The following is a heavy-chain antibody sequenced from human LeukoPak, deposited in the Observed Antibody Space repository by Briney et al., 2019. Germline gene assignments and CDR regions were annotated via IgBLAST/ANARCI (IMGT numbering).Heavy chain of an antibody. CDR3: ARLTEQWLLAFDI. CDR2: IYTSGST. D-gene: IGHD6-19*01. J-gene: IGHJ3*02. Sequence: PSETLSLTCTVSGGSISSGSYYWSWIRQPAGKGLEWIGRIYTSGSTNYNPSLKSRVTISVDTSKNQFSLKLSSVTAADTAVYYCARLTEQWLLAFDIWGQGTMVTVSS. V-gene: IGHV4-61*02. CDR1: GGSISSGSYY.